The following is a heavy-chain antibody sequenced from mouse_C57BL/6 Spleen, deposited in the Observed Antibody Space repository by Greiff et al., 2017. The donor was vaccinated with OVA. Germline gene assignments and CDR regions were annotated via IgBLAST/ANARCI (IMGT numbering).Heavy chain of an antibody. CDR3: ARDGNFYLDY. CDR2: IYPGDGDT. J-gene: IGHJ2*01. V-gene: IGHV1-82*01. D-gene: IGHD2-1*01. CDR1: GYAFSSSW. Sequence: VQLQQSGPELVKPGASVKISCKASGYAFSSSWMNWVKQRPGKGLEWIGRIYPGDGDTNYNGKFKGKATLTADKSSSTAYMQLSSLTSEDSAVYFCARDGNFYLDYWGQGTTLTVSS.